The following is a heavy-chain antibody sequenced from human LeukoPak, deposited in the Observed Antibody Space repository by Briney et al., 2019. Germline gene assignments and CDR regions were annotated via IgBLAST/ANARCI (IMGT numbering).Heavy chain of an antibody. D-gene: IGHD6-25*01. CDR2: IIPIFGTA. CDR3: ARGSSAGYYYYYYYMDV. J-gene: IGHJ6*03. CDR1: GGTFSSYA. V-gene: IGHV1-69*05. Sequence: ASVTVSCKASGGTFSSYAISWVRQAPGQGLEWMGGIIPIFGTANYAQKFQGRVTITTDESTSTAYMELSSLRSEDTAVYYCARGSSAGYYYYYYYMDVWGKGTTVTVSS.